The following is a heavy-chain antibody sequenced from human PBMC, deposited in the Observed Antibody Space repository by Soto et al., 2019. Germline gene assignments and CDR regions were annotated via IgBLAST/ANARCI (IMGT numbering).Heavy chain of an antibody. CDR3: ARDRGESSSATENNWFDP. CDR2: IWYDGSNK. J-gene: IGHJ5*02. CDR1: GFTFSSYG. Sequence: GGSLRLSCAASGFTFSSYGMHWVRQAPGKGLEWVAVIWYDGSNKYYADSVKGRFTISRDNSKNTLYLQMNSLRAEDTAVYYCARDRGESSSATENNWFDPWGQGTLVTVSS. D-gene: IGHD6-6*01. V-gene: IGHV3-33*01.